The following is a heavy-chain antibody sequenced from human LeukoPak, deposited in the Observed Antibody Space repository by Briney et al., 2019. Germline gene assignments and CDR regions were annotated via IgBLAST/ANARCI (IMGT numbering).Heavy chain of an antibody. J-gene: IGHJ6*02. CDR1: GGSISSSSYY. D-gene: IGHD6-13*01. CDR3: ARQDEQQLAV. CDR2: IYYSGST. Sequence: PSETLSLTCTVSGGSISSSSYYWGWIRQPPGKGLEWIGSIYYSGSTYYNPSLKSRVTISVDTSKNQFSLKLSSVTAADTAVYYCARQDEQQLAVWGQGTTVTVSS. V-gene: IGHV4-39*01.